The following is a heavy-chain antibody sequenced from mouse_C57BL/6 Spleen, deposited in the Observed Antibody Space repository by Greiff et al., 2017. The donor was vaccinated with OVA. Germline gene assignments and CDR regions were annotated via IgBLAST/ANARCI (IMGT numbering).Heavy chain of an antibody. CDR1: GFTFSDAW. D-gene: IGHD3-1*01. CDR3: TRRGGNSPFYWYFDV. V-gene: IGHV6-6*01. Sequence: EVMLVESGGGLVQPGGSMKLSCAASGFTFSDAWMDWVRQSPEQGLEWVAEIRNKANNHATYYAESVKGRFTISRDDSTTSVYLQMNSIRAEDTGIYYCTRRGGNSPFYWYFDVWGTGTTVTVSS. CDR2: IRNKANNHAT. J-gene: IGHJ1*03.